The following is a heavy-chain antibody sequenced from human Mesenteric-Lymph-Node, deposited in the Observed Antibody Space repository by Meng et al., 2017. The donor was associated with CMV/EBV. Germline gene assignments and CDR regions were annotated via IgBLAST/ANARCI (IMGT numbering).Heavy chain of an antibody. Sequence: SETLSLTCTVSGGSISSYYWSWIRQPPGKGLEWIGYIYYSGSTNYNPALKSRVTISVDTSKNQFSLKPSSVTAADTAVYYFARVGNWNSNWFDPWGQGTLVTVSS. CDR1: GGSISSYY. CDR3: ARVGNWNSNWFDP. J-gene: IGHJ5*02. CDR2: IYYSGST. V-gene: IGHV4-59*01. D-gene: IGHD1-7*01.